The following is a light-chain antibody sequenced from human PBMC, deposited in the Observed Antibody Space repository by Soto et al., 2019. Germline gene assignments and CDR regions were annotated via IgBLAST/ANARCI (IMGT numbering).Light chain of an antibody. CDR3: QQLNSFPLT. V-gene: IGKV1-5*03. CDR1: QSISSW. Sequence: DIQMTQSPSTLSASVGDRVTITCRASQSISSWLAWYQQKPGKAPKLLIYKASNLKSGVPSRFSGSGSGTEFTLTISSLQPDDFATYYCQQLNSFPLTFGGGTKVDIK. J-gene: IGKJ4*01. CDR2: KAS.